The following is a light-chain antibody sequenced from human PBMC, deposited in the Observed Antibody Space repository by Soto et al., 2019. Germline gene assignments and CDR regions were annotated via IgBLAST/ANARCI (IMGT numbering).Light chain of an antibody. V-gene: IGLV2-14*01. CDR2: EVS. J-gene: IGLJ3*02. Sequence: QSALTQPPSASGSPGQSVTISCTGTSSDVGAYDYVSWYQQHPGKAPKLMIYEVSNRPSGVSNRFSGSKSGNTASLTISGLQAEDEADYYCSSYTSSSTRVFGGGIKLTVL. CDR3: SSYTSSSTRV. CDR1: SSDVGAYDY.